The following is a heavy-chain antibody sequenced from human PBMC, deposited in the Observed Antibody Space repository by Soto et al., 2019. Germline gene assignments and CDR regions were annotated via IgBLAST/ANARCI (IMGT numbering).Heavy chain of an antibody. CDR3: ARVLESKYSSSSRWFEP. D-gene: IGHD6-6*01. J-gene: IGHJ5*02. CDR2: ILPVFGTT. V-gene: IGHV1-69*13. CDR1: GGTFSNYS. Sequence: ASVKVSCKASGGTFSNYSLSWVRQAPGQGLQWMGGILPVFGTTKYSQRFQGRVTITADESTSTAYMEVSSLRSEDTAVYYCARVLESKYSSSSRWFEPWGQATLMTV.